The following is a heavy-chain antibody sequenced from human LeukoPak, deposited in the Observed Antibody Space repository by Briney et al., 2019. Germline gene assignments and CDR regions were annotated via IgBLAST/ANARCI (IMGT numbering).Heavy chain of an antibody. CDR3: ARGRSVRGPDY. Sequence: ASVKVSCKASGYTFTGYYMHWMRQAPGQGLEWMGWINPNSGNTGYAQKFQGRVTMTRNTSISTAYMELSSLRSEDTAVYYCARGRSVRGPDYWGQGTLVTVSS. CDR1: GYTFTGYY. J-gene: IGHJ4*02. D-gene: IGHD3-10*01. CDR2: INPNSGNT. V-gene: IGHV1-8*02.